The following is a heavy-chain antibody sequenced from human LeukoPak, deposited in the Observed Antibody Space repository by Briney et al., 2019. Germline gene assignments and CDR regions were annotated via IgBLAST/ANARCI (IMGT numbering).Heavy chain of an antibody. Sequence: SETLSLTCTVSGYSISSGYYWGWIRQPPGKGLEWIGSIYHSGSTYYNPSLKSRVTTSVDTSKNQFSLKLSSVTAADTAVYYCARDFDMVRGVNLLQHWGQGTLVTVSS. J-gene: IGHJ1*01. V-gene: IGHV4-38-2*02. D-gene: IGHD3-10*01. CDR3: ARDFDMVRGVNLLQH. CDR1: GYSISSGYY. CDR2: IYHSGST.